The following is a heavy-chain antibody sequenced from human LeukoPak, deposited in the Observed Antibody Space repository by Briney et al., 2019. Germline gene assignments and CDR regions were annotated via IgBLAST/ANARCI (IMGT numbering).Heavy chain of an antibody. CDR1: GFTFSSYW. V-gene: IGHV3-7*01. CDR3: ARDWYSYYYGMDV. D-gene: IGHD1-1*01. J-gene: IGHJ6*02. CDR2: IKQDGSEK. Sequence: GGSLRLSCAASGFTFSSYWMSWVRQAPGKGREWGANIKQDGSEKYYVDSVKGRFTISKDNAKNSLYLQMNSLRAEDTAVYYCARDWYSYYYGMDVWGQGTTVTVSS.